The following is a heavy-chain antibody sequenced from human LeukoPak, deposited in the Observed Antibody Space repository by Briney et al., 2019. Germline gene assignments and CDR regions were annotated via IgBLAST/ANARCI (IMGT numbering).Heavy chain of an antibody. CDR3: ARASPNAYYDILTGYKTTYYFDY. CDR1: GFTFSSYA. J-gene: IGHJ4*02. D-gene: IGHD3-9*01. CDR2: ISYDGSNK. Sequence: GGSLSLSCAASGFTFSSYAMHWVRQAPGKGLEWVAVISYDGSNKYYADSVKGRFTISRDNSKNTLYLQMNSLRAEDTAVYYCARASPNAYYDILTGYKTTYYFDYWGQGTLVTVSS. V-gene: IGHV3-30*04.